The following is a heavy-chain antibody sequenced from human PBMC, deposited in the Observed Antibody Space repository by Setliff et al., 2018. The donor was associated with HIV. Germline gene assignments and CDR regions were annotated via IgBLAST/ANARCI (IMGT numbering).Heavy chain of an antibody. D-gene: IGHD3-10*01. J-gene: IGHJ5*02. Sequence: AGGSLRLSCAASAFTFSNYNIHWVRQAPGKGLEWVAFISFDGTIKYYGGSVKGRFTISRDNPKNTLYLHMDSLRSDDTAVYYYGSGTHWRGVPWGQGTLVTVSS. V-gene: IGHV3-30*04. CDR3: GSGTHWRGVP. CDR1: AFTFSNYN. CDR2: ISFDGTIK.